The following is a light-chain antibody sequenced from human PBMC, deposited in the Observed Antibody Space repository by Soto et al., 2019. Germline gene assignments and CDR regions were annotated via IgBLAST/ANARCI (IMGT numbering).Light chain of an antibody. Sequence: QSVLTQPASLSGSSGQSITISCPGTSSDVGGYNYVSWYQQHPGKAPKLMIYDVSNRPSGVSNRFSGSKSGNTASLTISGLQAEDEADYYCSSYTSSSTPWVFGTGTKVTVL. CDR2: DVS. V-gene: IGLV2-14*01. CDR1: SSDVGGYNY. CDR3: SSYTSSSTPWV. J-gene: IGLJ1*01.